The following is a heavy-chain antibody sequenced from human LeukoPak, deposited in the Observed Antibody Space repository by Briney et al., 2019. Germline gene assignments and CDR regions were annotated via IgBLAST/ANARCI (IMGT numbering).Heavy chain of an antibody. D-gene: IGHD3-22*01. CDR3: ARAPSEIGGYYPEYFRH. CDR2: IKSDGNT. V-gene: IGHV3-74*01. Sequence: PGGSLRLSCAASGLTFSSYWMHWVRQAPGKGLVWVSRIKSDGNTNYADSVKGRFTISRDNAKNTVSLQMNSLRAEDTGVYYCARAPSEIGGYYPEYFRHWGQGTLVTVSS. J-gene: IGHJ1*01. CDR1: GLTFSSYW.